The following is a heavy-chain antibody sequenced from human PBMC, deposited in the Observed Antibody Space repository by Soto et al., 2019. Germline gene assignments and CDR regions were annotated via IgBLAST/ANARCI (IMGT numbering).Heavy chain of an antibody. V-gene: IGHV4-30-2*03. D-gene: IGHD1-26*01. Sequence: SETLSLTSAVSGGSISSGGYSWSWIRQPPGKGLEWIGYIYHSGSTYYNPSLKSRVTMSADTSKNQFSLKLSSVTAADMAVYYCARHSFSGSYYNWFDPWGQGTLVTVSS. CDR2: IYHSGST. CDR1: GGSISSGGYS. J-gene: IGHJ5*02. CDR3: ARHSFSGSYYNWFDP.